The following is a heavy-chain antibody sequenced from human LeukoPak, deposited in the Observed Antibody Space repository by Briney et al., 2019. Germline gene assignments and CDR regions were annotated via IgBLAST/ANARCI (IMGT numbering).Heavy chain of an antibody. V-gene: IGHV3-53*01. CDR2: IYSGGST. J-gene: IGHJ4*02. Sequence: PGGSLRLSCAASGFTVSSNYMSWVRQAPRKGLEWVSVIYSGGSTYYADSVKGRFTISRDNSKNTLYLQMNSLRAEDTAVYYCARDVRMTLDYWGQGTLVTVSS. D-gene: IGHD2-21*02. CDR3: ARDVRMTLDY. CDR1: GFTVSSNY.